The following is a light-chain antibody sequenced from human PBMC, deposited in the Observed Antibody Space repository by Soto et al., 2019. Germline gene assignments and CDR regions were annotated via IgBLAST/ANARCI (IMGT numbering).Light chain of an antibody. CDR3: QSYDSSLSDSGV. J-gene: IGLJ3*02. CDR1: SSNIGAGYD. Sequence: QSVLTQPPSVSGAPGQRVTISCSGSSSNIGAGYDVHWYQQLPGTAPKLLIYNNRNRPSGVPDRFSGSKSGTSASLAITGLQAEDEADYYCQSYDSSLSDSGVFGGGTKLTVL. V-gene: IGLV1-40*01. CDR2: NNR.